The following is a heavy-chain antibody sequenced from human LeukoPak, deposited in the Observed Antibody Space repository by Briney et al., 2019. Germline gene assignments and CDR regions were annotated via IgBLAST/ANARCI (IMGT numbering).Heavy chain of an antibody. V-gene: IGHV3-21*04. CDR3: ATLLPEASGVTWEYSYGFLTP. D-gene: IGHD5-18*01. CDR1: GFTFSSYS. CDR2: ISSIGSDI. J-gene: IGHJ5*02. Sequence: KPGGSLRLSCEASGFTFSSYSMNWVRQAPGKGLEWVSSISSIGSDIHYADSVKGRFTISRDNSKNTLYLQMNSLRAEDTAVYYCATLLPEASGVTWEYSYGFLTPWGQGTLVTVSS.